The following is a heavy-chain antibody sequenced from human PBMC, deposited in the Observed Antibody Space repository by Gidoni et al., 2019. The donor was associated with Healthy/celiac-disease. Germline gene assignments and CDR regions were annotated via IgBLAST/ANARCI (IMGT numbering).Heavy chain of an antibody. D-gene: IGHD3-22*01. J-gene: IGHJ5*02. Sequence: QLTLKESGPTLVKPTQTLTLTCTFPGFSLRTSGVGVGWIRQPPGKALEWLALIYWDDDKRYSPSLKSRLTITKDTSKNQVVLTMTNMDPVDTATYYCAHRTYYYDSSGYYVWFDPWGQGTLVTVSS. CDR2: IYWDDDK. CDR1: GFSLRTSGVG. CDR3: AHRTYYYDSSGYYVWFDP. V-gene: IGHV2-5*02.